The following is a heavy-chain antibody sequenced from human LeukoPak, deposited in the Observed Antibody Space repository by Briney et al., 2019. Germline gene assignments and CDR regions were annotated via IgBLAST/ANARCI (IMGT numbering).Heavy chain of an antibody. CDR3: ARGSPLDY. CDR2: ISTYNGNT. V-gene: IGHV1-18*01. J-gene: IGHJ4*02. Sequence: HRASLKVSCKASGYIFTRYAINWVRQAPGQGLEWMGWISTYNGNTDYAHKLQGRVSMTTDTSTSTAYMELRSLRSDDTAVYYCARGSPLDYWGQGTLVTVSS. CDR1: GYIFTRYA.